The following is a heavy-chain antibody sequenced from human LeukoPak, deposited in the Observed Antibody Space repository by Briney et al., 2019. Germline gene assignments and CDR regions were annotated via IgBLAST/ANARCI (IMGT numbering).Heavy chain of an antibody. D-gene: IGHD6-19*01. V-gene: IGHV3-53*04. J-gene: IGHJ4*02. CDR3: ARGGTPGYSSGRIDY. CDR1: GLTVSSNY. CDR2: IYSAGNT. Sequence: GGSLRLSCVASGLTVSSNYMSWVRQAPGKGLEWVSVIYSAGNTYYADSVKGRFTISRHNSENTLYLQMNGLRVEDTAVYYRARGGTPGYSSGRIDYWGQGTLVTVSS.